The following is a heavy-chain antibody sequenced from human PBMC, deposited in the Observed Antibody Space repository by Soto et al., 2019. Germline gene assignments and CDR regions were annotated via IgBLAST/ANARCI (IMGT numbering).Heavy chain of an antibody. D-gene: IGHD3-10*01. V-gene: IGHV3-23*01. J-gene: IGHJ6*02. Sequence: GGSLRLSCRASGLAFGNYAMNWVRQVPGRGLEWVAGVSTNGRSTYYADSVRGRFTISRDNSKITVYLQMNSLRAEDTAVYYCAKDRAFNYFYGMDVWGQGTTVTV. CDR1: GLAFGNYA. CDR2: VSTNGRST. CDR3: AKDRAFNYFYGMDV.